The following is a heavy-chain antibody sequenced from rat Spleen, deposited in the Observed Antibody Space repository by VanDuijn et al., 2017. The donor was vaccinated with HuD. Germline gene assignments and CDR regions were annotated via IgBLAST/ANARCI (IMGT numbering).Heavy chain of an antibody. V-gene: IGHV2-6*01. CDR3: TRGVTGDY. Sequence: QVQLKESGPGLVQPSQTLSLTCTVSGFSLTSYTVSWVRQPPGKGLEWIAAISSGGSTYYNSALKSRLSISRDTSKNQVFLKMNSLQTDDTGTYYCTRGVTGDYWGQGVMVTVSS. D-gene: IGHD1-1*01. J-gene: IGHJ2*01. CDR1: GFSLTSYT. CDR2: ISSGGST.